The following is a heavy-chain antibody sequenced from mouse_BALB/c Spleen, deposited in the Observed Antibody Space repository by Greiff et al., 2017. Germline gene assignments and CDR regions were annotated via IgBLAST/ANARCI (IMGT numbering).Heavy chain of an antibody. CDR3: TRGNWDVYYFDY. V-gene: IGHV5-6-4*01. D-gene: IGHD4-1*01. CDR1: GFTFSSYT. Sequence: EVQGVESGGGLVKPGGSLKLSCAASGFTFSSYTMSWVRQTPEKRLEWVATISSGGSYTYYPDSVKGRFTISRDNAKNTLYLQMSSLKSEDTAMYYCTRGNWDVYYFDYWGQGTTLTVSS. CDR2: ISSGGSYT. J-gene: IGHJ2*01.